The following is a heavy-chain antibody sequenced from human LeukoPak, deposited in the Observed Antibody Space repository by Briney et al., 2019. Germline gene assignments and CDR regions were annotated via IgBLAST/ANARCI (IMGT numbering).Heavy chain of an antibody. J-gene: IGHJ6*02. V-gene: IGHV1-2*02. Sequence: ASVKVSCKASGYSLTGYYIHWVRQAPGQRLEWMGWINPNSGATNYAQKFQGRVTMTRDTSISTAYMEVSRLRSDDTAVYYCARDGGQDIVVVPALYGMDVWGQGTTVTVSS. D-gene: IGHD2-2*01. CDR2: INPNSGAT. CDR3: ARDGGQDIVVVPALYGMDV. CDR1: GYSLTGYY.